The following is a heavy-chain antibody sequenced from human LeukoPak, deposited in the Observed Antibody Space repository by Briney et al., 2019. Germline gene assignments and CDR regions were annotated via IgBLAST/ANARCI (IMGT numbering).Heavy chain of an antibody. J-gene: IGHJ4*02. V-gene: IGHV7-4-1*02. CDR3: AIISNWDGD. CDR2: INTNTGNP. CDR1: GYTFTRYA. Sequence: EASVKVSCQASGYTFTRYAMNWVRQAPGEGLEWMGWINTNTGNPTYAQGFTGRFVFSLDTSVNTAYLQISNLKAEDTAVYYCAIISNWDGDWGQGTLVTVSS. D-gene: IGHD1-20*01.